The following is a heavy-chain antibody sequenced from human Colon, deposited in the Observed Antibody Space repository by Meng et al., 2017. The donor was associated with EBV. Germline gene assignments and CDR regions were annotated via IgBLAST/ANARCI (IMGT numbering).Heavy chain of an antibody. Sequence: VPLQHGGSGLLHLSENLSLTCAVDGGSFSGYFWIWLRQPPGKGLEWIGEINHSGSTNYNPSLKSRVTISVDTSKNQFSLKLSSVTAADTAVYYCARGLAWFRELLSINWFDPWGQGTLVTASS. CDR2: INHSGST. J-gene: IGHJ5*02. CDR3: ARGLAWFRELLSINWFDP. D-gene: IGHD3-10*01. CDR1: GGSFSGYF. V-gene: IGHV4-34*02.